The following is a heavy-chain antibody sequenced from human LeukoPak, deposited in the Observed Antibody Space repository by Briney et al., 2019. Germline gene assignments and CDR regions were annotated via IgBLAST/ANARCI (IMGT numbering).Heavy chain of an antibody. D-gene: IGHD2-8*01. CDR3: AKCGLLVCAITHFDY. CDR2: ISGSGSDT. J-gene: IGHJ4*02. V-gene: IGHV3-23*01. CDR1: GFTFSSYG. Sequence: GSLRLSCAASGFTFSSYGMSWVRQAPGKGLEWVSAISGSGSDTYYADSVKGRFSISRDNSKNTLYLQMSSLRAEDTAVYYCAKCGLLVCAITHFDYWGQGALVTVSS.